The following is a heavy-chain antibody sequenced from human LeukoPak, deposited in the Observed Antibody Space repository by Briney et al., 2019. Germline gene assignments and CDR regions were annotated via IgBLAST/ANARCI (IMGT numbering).Heavy chain of an antibody. CDR3: ARYRGYSYGPFDY. J-gene: IGHJ4*02. Sequence: SETLSLTCAVYGGSFSGYYWSWIRQPPGKGLEWIGEINHSGSTNYNPSLKSRVTISVDTSKNQFSLKLSSVTAADTAVYYCARYRGYSYGPFDYWGQGTLVTVSS. D-gene: IGHD5-18*01. CDR1: GGSFSGYY. CDR2: INHSGST. V-gene: IGHV4-34*01.